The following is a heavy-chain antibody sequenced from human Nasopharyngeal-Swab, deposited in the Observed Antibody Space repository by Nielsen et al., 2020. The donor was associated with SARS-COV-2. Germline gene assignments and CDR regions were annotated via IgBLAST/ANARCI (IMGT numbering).Heavy chain of an antibody. Sequence: ASVKVSCKASGYTFTSYYLHWVRQAPGQGLEWMGIINPSGGGTDYTEKFQGRITMTRDTSTGTVYMELSSLRSEDTAVYYCARDRDYGGNSHAVDVWGQGTMVTISS. V-gene: IGHV1-46*01. CDR2: INPSGGGT. J-gene: IGHJ3*01. D-gene: IGHD4-23*01. CDR1: GYTFTSYY. CDR3: ARDRDYGGNSHAVDV.